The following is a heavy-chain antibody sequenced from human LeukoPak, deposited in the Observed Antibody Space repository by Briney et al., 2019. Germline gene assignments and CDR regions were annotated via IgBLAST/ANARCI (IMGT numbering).Heavy chain of an antibody. Sequence: SVKVSCKTSGGTFSSHTIIWVRQAPGQGLEWMGGIIPIFGTPNYAQKFQGRVTIIADESTSTVYMELSSLRSEDTAVYYCARSSWTGGYSYQGDWGQGTLVSVSS. D-gene: IGHD5-18*01. CDR1: GGTFSSHT. J-gene: IGHJ4*02. CDR3: ARSSWTGGYSYQGD. CDR2: IIPIFGTP. V-gene: IGHV1-69*13.